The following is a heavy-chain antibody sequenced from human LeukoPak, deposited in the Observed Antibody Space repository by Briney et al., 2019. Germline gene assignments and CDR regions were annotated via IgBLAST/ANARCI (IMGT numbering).Heavy chain of an antibody. J-gene: IGHJ4*02. Sequence: GGSLRLSCAASRLTFSSYGMHWVRQAPGKGLEWVAVISYDGSNKYYADSVKGRFTISRDNSKNTLYLQMNSLRAEDTAVYYCAREGPRAFDYWGQGTLVTVSS. CDR1: RLTFSSYG. V-gene: IGHV3-30*03. CDR2: ISYDGSNK. CDR3: AREGPRAFDY.